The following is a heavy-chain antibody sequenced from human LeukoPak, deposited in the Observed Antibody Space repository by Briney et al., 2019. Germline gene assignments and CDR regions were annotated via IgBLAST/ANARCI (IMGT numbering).Heavy chain of an antibody. CDR3: ARDHDWAFDF. Sequence: PGGSLRLSCAASGFPFSSHVLSWVRQAPGKGLEWIAYINHNGEAIYYPDFVKGRFIISRDNAKNSLFLQMNDLRDEDTAVYYCARDHDWAFDFWGQGTRVTVSS. CDR1: GFPFSSHV. J-gene: IGHJ4*02. CDR2: INHNGEAI. V-gene: IGHV3-48*02. D-gene: IGHD3-9*01.